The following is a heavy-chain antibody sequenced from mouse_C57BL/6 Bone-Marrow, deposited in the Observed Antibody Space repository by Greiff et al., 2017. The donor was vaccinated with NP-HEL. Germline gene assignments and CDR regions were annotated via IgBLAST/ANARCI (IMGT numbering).Heavy chain of an antibody. CDR2: IYPRDGST. Sequence: VMLVESGPELVKPGASVKLSCKASGYTFTSYDINRVKQRPGQGREWIGWIYPRDGSTKYNETFKGKATLTVDTSSSTAYMELHSLTSEDSAVYFCARGRYGNSGLFDYWGQGTTLTVSS. J-gene: IGHJ2*01. D-gene: IGHD2-1*01. CDR3: ARGRYGNSGLFDY. V-gene: IGHV1-85*01. CDR1: GYTFTSYD.